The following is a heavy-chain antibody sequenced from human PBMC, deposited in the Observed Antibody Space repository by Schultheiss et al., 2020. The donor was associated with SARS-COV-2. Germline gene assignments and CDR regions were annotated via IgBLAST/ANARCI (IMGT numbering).Heavy chain of an antibody. CDR2: IHYSGST. D-gene: IGHD5-12*01. V-gene: IGHV4-59*12. CDR1: GDSISSYY. Sequence: SETLSLTCAVYGDSISSYYWSWIRQPPGKGLEWIGFIHYSGSTNYNPSLKSRVTISVDTSKNQFSLKLSSVTAADTAVYYCAREVVATSGSSEYYFDYWGQGTLVTVSS. J-gene: IGHJ4*02. CDR3: AREVVATSGSSEYYFDY.